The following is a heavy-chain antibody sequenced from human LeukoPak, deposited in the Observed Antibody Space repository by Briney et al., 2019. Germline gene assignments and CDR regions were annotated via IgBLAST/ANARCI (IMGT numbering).Heavy chain of an antibody. D-gene: IGHD3-10*01. CDR1: GGSISSYY. V-gene: IGHV4-34*01. CDR3: ARGDGVINTLHYYYYGMDV. CDR2: INHSGST. Sequence: SETLSLTCTVSGGSISSYYWSWIRQPPGKGLEWIGEINHSGSTNYNPSLKSRVTISVDTSKNQFSLKLSSVTAADTAVYYCARGDGVINTLHYYYYGMDVWGQGTTVTVSS. J-gene: IGHJ6*02.